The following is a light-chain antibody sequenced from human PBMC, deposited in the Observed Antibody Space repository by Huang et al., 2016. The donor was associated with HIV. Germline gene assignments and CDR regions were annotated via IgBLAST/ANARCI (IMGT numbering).Light chain of an antibody. Sequence: ERVMTQSPATLYVSPGERATLSCRASQSVSSNLAWYQQKPGQAPRLLISGVFTRATGIPARFSGSGSGSEFTLTISSLQSEDFAVYYCQQYKNWPWTFGQGTKVEIK. CDR2: GVF. CDR1: QSVSSN. J-gene: IGKJ1*01. CDR3: QQYKNWPWT. V-gene: IGKV3-15*01.